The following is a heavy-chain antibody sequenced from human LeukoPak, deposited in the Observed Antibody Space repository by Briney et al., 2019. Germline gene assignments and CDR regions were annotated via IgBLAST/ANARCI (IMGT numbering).Heavy chain of an antibody. CDR3: AREMVAAPPYHSGMDV. V-gene: IGHV1-2*02. CDR2: INPNSGGT. J-gene: IGHJ6*04. D-gene: IGHD2-8*01. Sequence: ASVKVSCKASGYTFTGYYMHWVRQAPGQGLEWMGWINPNSGGTNYAQKFQGRVTMTWDTSISTAYMELSRLRSDDTAVYYCAREMVAAPPYHSGMDVGGKGTTVTVS. CDR1: GYTFTGYY.